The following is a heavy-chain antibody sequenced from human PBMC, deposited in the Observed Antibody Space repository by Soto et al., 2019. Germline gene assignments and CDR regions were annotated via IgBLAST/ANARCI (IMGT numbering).Heavy chain of an antibody. CDR2: VSYSGGTT. V-gene: IGHV3-23*01. D-gene: IGHD6-6*01. CDR3: VKERAQLGDS. Sequence: EVQLLESGGGLVQPGGSLRLSCAASGFTFSSYAMSWVRQAPGKGLEWVSAVSYSGGTTYYADSVKGRFTISRDNSKNTLYLQMNSLRDEDTAVYYCVKERAQLGDSWGQGTLVTVSS. J-gene: IGHJ4*02. CDR1: GFTFSSYA.